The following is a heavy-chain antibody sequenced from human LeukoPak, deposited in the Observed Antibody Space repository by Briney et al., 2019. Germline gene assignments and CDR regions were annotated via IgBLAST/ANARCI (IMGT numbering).Heavy chain of an antibody. CDR2: ISSSGSTI. D-gene: IGHD5-12*01. CDR3: AREGYDSPPLENDY. Sequence: SGGSLRLSCAASGFTFSDYYMSWIRQAPGKGLEWISYISSSGSTIYYADSVKGRFTISRDNAKNSLYLQMNSLRAEDTAVYYCAREGYDSPPLENDYWGQGTLVTVSS. CDR1: GFTFSDYY. J-gene: IGHJ4*02. V-gene: IGHV3-11*04.